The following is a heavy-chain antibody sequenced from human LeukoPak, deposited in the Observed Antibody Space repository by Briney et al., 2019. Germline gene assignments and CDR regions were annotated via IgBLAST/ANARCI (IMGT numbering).Heavy chain of an antibody. Sequence: GGSLGLSCAASEFTFSTYGMSWVRQAPGKGLEWVSAVSSTGGTTYYAESVKGRFTISRDNSKNTLFLQMNSLRAEDTAVYFCAKTSPPYFDWAPVDSWGQGTLVTVSS. D-gene: IGHD3-9*01. CDR2: VSSTGGTT. CDR3: AKTSPPYFDWAPVDS. J-gene: IGHJ4*02. CDR1: EFTFSTYG. V-gene: IGHV3-23*01.